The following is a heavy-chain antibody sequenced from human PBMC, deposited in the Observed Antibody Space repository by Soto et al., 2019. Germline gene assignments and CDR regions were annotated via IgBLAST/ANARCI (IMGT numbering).Heavy chain of an antibody. Sequence: QVQLVESGGGVVQPGRSLRLSCAASGFTFSSYAMHWVRQAPGKGLEWVAVISYDGSDKYYADSVKGRFTISRANSKNTLTLQMNSLRADDTAVYYCAKALGELSPESYDYWGQGTLITVSS. CDR2: ISYDGSDK. D-gene: IGHD3-16*02. CDR3: AKALGELSPESYDY. CDR1: GFTFSSYA. J-gene: IGHJ4*02. V-gene: IGHV3-30*18.